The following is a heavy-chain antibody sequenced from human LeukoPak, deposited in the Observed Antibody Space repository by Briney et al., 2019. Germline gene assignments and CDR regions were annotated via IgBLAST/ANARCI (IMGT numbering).Heavy chain of an antibody. CDR3: AKAGGSYYSYFDY. CDR1: GFSFSTSG. Sequence: GGSLRLSCAASGFSFSTSGMHWVRQAPGKGLEWVAVIRYDGDNIFYADSVKGRFTISRDNSKNTLHLQMNSLRAEDTAVYYCAKAGGSYYSYFDYWGQGTLVTVSS. D-gene: IGHD1-26*01. V-gene: IGHV3-30*18. J-gene: IGHJ4*02. CDR2: IRYDGDNI.